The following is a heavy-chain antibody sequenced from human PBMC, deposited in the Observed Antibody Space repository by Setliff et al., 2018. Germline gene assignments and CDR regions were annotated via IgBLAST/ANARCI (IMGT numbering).Heavy chain of an antibody. V-gene: IGHV1-69*05. CDR3: ARGQTVGPNSGKDY. D-gene: IGHD1-26*01. J-gene: IGHJ4*02. CDR2: IIPIFGTA. Sequence: SVKVSCKASGGTFSSYAISWVRQAPGQELEWMGGIIPIFGTANYAQNFQGRVTFTSDTSANTAFMELSSLRSEDSSMYYCARGQTVGPNSGKDYWGQGTLVTVSS. CDR1: GGTFSSYA.